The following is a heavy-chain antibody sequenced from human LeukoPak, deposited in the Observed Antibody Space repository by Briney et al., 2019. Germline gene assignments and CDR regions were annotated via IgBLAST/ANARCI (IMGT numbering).Heavy chain of an antibody. D-gene: IGHD2-2*01. CDR2: ISAYNGNT. V-gene: IGHV1-18*01. CDR1: GYTFNSYG. CDR3: ARDRAAAANWFDP. Sequence: ASVKVSCKASGYTFNSYGIRWVRQAPGQGLVWMGWISAYNGNTNYAQKLQGRVTMTTDTSTSTAYMELRRLRSDDTAVYYCARDRAAAANWFDPWGQGTLVTVSS. J-gene: IGHJ5*02.